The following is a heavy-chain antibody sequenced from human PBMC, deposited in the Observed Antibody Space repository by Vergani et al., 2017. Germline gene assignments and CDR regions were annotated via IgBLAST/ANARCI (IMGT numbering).Heavy chain of an antibody. CDR1: GASIRSSNHY. CDR2: IYYSGST. D-gene: IGHD6-19*01. J-gene: IGHJ5*02. Sequence: QLQLQESGPGLVKPSATLSLTCSVSGASIRSSNHYWGWIRQPPGKGLEWIASIYYSGSTYYNPSLKSRVTISVATSKNQFSLKLRSVTAADTAVYFCARHSTVEWLVKLGWIDPWGQGILVTVSS. CDR3: ARHSTVEWLVKLGWIDP. V-gene: IGHV4-39*01.